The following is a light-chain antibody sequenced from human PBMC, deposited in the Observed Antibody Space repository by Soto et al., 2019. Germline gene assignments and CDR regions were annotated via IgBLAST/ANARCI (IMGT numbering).Light chain of an antibody. J-gene: IGKJ4*01. CDR1: QSLSSGY. V-gene: IGKV3-20*01. CDR2: GAS. CDR3: QQYGGSPLVT. Sequence: ETVLTQSPGTLSLSPGERATLSCRASQSLSSGYLAWYQQRPGQATRLLISGASSRAPGIPDRFSGTGSGTEFTLTISRLEPEDFAVYYCQQYGGSPLVTFGGGTKVEIK.